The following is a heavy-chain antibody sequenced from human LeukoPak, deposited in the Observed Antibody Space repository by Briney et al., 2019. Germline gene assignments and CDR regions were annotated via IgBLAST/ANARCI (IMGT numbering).Heavy chain of an antibody. CDR3: LRDLNF. D-gene: IGHD3-9*01. J-gene: IGHJ4*02. V-gene: IGHV3-74*01. CDR2: IRTDGGT. CDR1: GFTFSSYG. Sequence: GGSLRLSCAASGFTFSSYGMSWVRQAPGRGLVWVSRIRTDGGTSYADAVKGRFTISRDNAKKTLYLQMNSLRVEDTAVYYCLRDLNFWGQGILVTVSS.